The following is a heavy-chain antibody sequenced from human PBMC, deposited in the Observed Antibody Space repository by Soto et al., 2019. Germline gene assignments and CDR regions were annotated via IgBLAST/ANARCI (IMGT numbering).Heavy chain of an antibody. CDR1: GFTFSNAW. CDR2: IKSKTDGGTT. D-gene: IGHD3-3*01. Sequence: GGSLRLSCAASGFTFSNAWMNWVRQAPGKGLEWVGRIKSKTDGGTTDYAAPVKGRFTISRDDSKNTLYLQMNSLKTEDTAVYYCANLYYDFWSGYPDYYYGMDVWGQGTTVTVSS. J-gene: IGHJ6*02. CDR3: ANLYYDFWSGYPDYYYGMDV. V-gene: IGHV3-15*07.